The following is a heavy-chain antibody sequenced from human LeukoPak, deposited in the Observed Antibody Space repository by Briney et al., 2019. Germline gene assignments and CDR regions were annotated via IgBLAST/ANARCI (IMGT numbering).Heavy chain of an antibody. V-gene: IGHV1-46*01. CDR2: INPSGGST. CDR3: ARDKMRLLDYGSGSYDY. CDR1: GYTFTTYY. J-gene: IGHJ4*02. Sequence: ASVKVSCKASGYTFTTYYMHWVRQAPGQGLEWIGIINPSGGSTSYAQKFQGRVTMTRDTSTSTVYMELSSLRSEDTAVYYCARDKMRLLDYGSGSYDYWGQGTLVTVSS. D-gene: IGHD3-10*01.